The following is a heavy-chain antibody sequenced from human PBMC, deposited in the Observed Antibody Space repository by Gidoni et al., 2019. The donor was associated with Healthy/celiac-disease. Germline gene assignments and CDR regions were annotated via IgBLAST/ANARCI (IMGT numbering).Heavy chain of an antibody. D-gene: IGHD6-13*01. CDR2: IYTSGST. V-gene: IGHV4-61*02. J-gene: IGHJ6*02. CDR3: ARDNPYSSSWYHYYYGMDV. CDR1: GGSISSGSYY. Sequence: QVQLQESGPGLVKPSQTLSLTCTVSGGSISSGSYYWSWIRQPAGKGLEWIGRIYTSGSTNYNPSLKSRVTISVDTTKYQFSLKLSSVTAADTAVYYCARDNPYSSSWYHYYYGMDVWGQGTTVTVSS.